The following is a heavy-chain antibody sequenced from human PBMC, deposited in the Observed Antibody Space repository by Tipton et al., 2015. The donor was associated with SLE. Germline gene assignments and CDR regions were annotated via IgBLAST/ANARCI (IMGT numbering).Heavy chain of an antibody. CDR2: IYTSGST. V-gene: IGHV4-38-2*02. D-gene: IGHD3-22*01. CDR1: GYSISSGYY. CDR3: ARDRDDSSGSLFDP. Sequence: TLSLTCAVSGYSISSGYYWGWIRQPPGKGLEWIGRIYTSGSTNYNPSPKSRVTMSVDTSKNQFSLKLSSVTAADTAVYYCARDRDDSSGSLFDPWGQGTLVTVSS. J-gene: IGHJ5*02.